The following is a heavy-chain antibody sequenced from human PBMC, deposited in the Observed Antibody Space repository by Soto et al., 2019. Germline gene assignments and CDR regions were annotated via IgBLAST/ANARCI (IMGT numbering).Heavy chain of an antibody. V-gene: IGHV4-59*12. Sequence: QLQLQESGPGLVKPSETLSLPCTVSAGSISSYYWCWIRQPPGQGLERIGYIYYSARTNYNPSLNRRFTITVDPSKNHFSLKLSYVTAADSAVYYCARRLGYGDPRGFDYWGQGTLFTVAS. J-gene: IGHJ4*02. CDR2: IYYSART. CDR1: AGSISSYY. D-gene: IGHD4-17*01. CDR3: ARRLGYGDPRGFDY.